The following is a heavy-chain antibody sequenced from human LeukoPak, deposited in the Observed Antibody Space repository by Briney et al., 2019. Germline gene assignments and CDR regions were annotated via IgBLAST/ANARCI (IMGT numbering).Heavy chain of an antibody. CDR1: GGSFSGYY. CDR2: INHSGST. Sequence: SETLSLTCAVYGGSFSGYYWSWIRQPPGKGLEWIGEINHSGSTNYNPSLKSRVTISVDASKNQFSLKLSSVTAADTAVYYCARDWHYYDSSGYPVYYGMDVWGQGTTVTVSS. J-gene: IGHJ6*02. CDR3: ARDWHYYDSSGYPVYYGMDV. D-gene: IGHD3-22*01. V-gene: IGHV4-34*01.